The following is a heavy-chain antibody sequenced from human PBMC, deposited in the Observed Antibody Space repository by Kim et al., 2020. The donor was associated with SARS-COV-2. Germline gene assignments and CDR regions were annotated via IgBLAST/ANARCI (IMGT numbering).Heavy chain of an antibody. CDR2: IYYSGST. CDR1: GGSISSYY. D-gene: IGHD3-10*01. Sequence: SETLSLTCTVSGGSISSYYWSWIRQPPGKGLEWIGYIYYSGSTNYNPSLKSRVTISVDTSKNQFSLKLSSVTAADTAVYYCARSADNLIYYYGSVGRLSYFDYWGQGTLVTVSS. V-gene: IGHV4-59*01. CDR3: ARSADNLIYYYGSVGRLSYFDY. J-gene: IGHJ4*02.